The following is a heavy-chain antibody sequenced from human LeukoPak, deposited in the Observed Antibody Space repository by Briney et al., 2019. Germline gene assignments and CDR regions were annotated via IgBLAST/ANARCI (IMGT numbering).Heavy chain of an antibody. Sequence: PGRSLRLSCAASGFTFDDYAMHWVRHAPGKGLEWVSGISWNSGSIGYADSVKGRFTISRDNAKNSLYLQMNSLRAEDTALYYCAKATHSGSYGPGGSVGYWGQGTLVTVSS. CDR1: GFTFDDYA. CDR3: AKATHSGSYGPGGSVGY. V-gene: IGHV3-9*01. D-gene: IGHD1-26*01. J-gene: IGHJ4*02. CDR2: ISWNSGSI.